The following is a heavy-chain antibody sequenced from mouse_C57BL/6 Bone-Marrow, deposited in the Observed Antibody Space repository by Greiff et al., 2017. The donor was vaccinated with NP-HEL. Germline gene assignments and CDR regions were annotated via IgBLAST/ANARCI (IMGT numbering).Heavy chain of an antibody. J-gene: IGHJ1*03. CDR3: ASIYYDYFYWYCDV. D-gene: IGHD2-4*01. CDR1: GYTFTSYW. V-gene: IGHV1-72*01. CDR2: IDPNSGGT. Sequence: VQLQQPGAELVKPWASVKLSCKASGYTFTSYWMHWVKQRPGRGLEWIGRIDPNSGGTKYNAKFKSQATLTVDKPSSTAYMKLSSLTSEDVAVYYCASIYYDYFYWYCDVWGTGTTVTVSS.